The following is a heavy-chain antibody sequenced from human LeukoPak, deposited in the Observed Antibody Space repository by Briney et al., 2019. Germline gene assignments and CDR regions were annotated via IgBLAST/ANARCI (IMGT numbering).Heavy chain of an antibody. CDR2: VYSGGTT. Sequence: GGSLRLSCAASGFTVSPTYMSWVRQAPGRGLEWVSIVYSGGTTYCADSVKGRFTISRDSSKNTLYLQMNSLRGEDTAVYYCASASNKKYYFESWGQGTLVTVSS. CDR3: ASASNKKYYFES. V-gene: IGHV3-66*01. J-gene: IGHJ4*02. CDR1: GFTVSPTY. D-gene: IGHD4-11*01.